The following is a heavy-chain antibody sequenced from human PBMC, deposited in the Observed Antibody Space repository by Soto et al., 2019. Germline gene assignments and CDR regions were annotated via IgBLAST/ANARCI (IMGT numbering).Heavy chain of an antibody. Sequence: PGGSLRLSCAASGFTFSTYSMNWVRQAPGKGLEWLSYIYGTTIYYADSVKGRFTISRDNAKNSLYLQMNSLRDEDTAVYYCARDHNYAFDYWGQGXLVTVYS. CDR1: GFTFSTYS. CDR2: IYGTTI. CDR3: ARDHNYAFDY. J-gene: IGHJ4*02. V-gene: IGHV3-48*02. D-gene: IGHD1-1*01.